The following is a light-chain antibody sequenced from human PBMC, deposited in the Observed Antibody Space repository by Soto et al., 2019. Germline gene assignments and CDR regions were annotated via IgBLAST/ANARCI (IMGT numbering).Light chain of an antibody. CDR2: DVN. CDR1: SSDVGYYNY. V-gene: IGLV2-14*01. J-gene: IGLJ1*01. CDR3: SSYTSSSTYV. Sequence: QSVLTHPASVSGSAGHSIAISCTGNSSDVGYYNYVSWYQQHPGKAPNVMIYDVNNRPSGVPDRFSGSKSGNTASLTISGLQAEDEADYYCSSYTSSSTYVFGTGTKVTVL.